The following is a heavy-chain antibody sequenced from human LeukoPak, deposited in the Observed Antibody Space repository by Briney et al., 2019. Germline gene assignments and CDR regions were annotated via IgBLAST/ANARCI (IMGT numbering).Heavy chain of an antibody. V-gene: IGHV1-46*01. CDR3: AREDGEWELRAFDI. J-gene: IGHJ3*02. D-gene: IGHD1-26*01. Sequence: ASAKVSCKASGHIFISYYMHWVRQAPGQGLEWMGIINPSGGSTSYAQKFQGRVTMTRDMSTSTVYMELSSLRSEDTAVYYCAREDGEWELRAFDIWGQGTMVTVSS. CDR1: GHIFISYY. CDR2: INPSGGST.